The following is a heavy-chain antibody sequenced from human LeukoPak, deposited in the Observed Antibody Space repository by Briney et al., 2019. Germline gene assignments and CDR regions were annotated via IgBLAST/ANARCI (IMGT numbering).Heavy chain of an antibody. D-gene: IGHD3-9*01. Sequence: PSETLSLTCTVSGASISSYYWSWIRQPPGKGLEWIGYIYYSGSTNYNPSLKSRVTFSVDTSKNQFSLKLSSVTAADTAVYYCARPVRYILTGYYKRGYYFDYWGQGTLVTVSS. CDR1: GASISSYY. CDR3: ARPVRYILTGYYKRGYYFDY. J-gene: IGHJ4*02. V-gene: IGHV4-59*12. CDR2: IYYSGST.